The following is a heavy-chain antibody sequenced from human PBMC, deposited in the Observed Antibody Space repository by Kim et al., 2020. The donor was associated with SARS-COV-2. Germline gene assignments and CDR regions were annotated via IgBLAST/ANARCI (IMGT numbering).Heavy chain of an antibody. D-gene: IGHD2-15*01. CDR3: AREYCSGGSCLRDYYYYYMDV. CDR2: IWYDGSNK. Sequence: GGSLRLSCAASGFTFSSYGMHWVRQAPGKGLEWVAVIWYDGSNKYYADSVKGRFTISRDNSKSTLYLQMNSLRAEDTAVYYCAREYCSGGSCLRDYYYYYMDVWGKGSTVTVSS. J-gene: IGHJ6*03. CDR1: GFTFSSYG. V-gene: IGHV3-33*01.